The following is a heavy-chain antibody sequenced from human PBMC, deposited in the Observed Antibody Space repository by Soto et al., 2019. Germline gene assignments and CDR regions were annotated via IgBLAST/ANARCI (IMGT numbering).Heavy chain of an antibody. CDR1: GGSISSNY. V-gene: IGHV4-59*07. CDR2: VYNSGST. Sequence: PSDTLSLTCTVSGGSISSNYWTWTRQPPGKGLEWIGYVYNSGSTNYNPSLKSRVTISEDTSKSQFSLKVNSMTAADTAVYYCARYRREAVAGYTLDNWGQGILVTVSS. D-gene: IGHD6-13*01. CDR3: ARYRREAVAGYTLDN. J-gene: IGHJ4*02.